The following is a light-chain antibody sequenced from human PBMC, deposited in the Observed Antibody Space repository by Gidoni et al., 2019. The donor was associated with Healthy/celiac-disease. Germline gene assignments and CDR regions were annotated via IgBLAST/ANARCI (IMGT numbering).Light chain of an antibody. CDR1: QIVSSY. V-gene: IGKV3-11*01. Sequence: EIVLTQSPATLALSPGERATLSCRASQIVSSYLAWYQQKPGQAPRLLIYDASNRATGIPARFSGSGSGTDFTLTISSLEPEDFAVDYCQQRSNWPPFTFXPXTKVDIK. CDR2: DAS. CDR3: QQRSNWPPFT. J-gene: IGKJ3*01.